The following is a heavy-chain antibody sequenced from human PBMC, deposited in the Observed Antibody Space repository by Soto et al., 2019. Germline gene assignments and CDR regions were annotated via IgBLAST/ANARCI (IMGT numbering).Heavy chain of an antibody. Sequence: ASVKVSCKASGYTFTSYGISWVRQAPGQGLEWMGWISAYNGNTNYAQKLQGRVTMTTDTSTSTAYMELRSLRSDDTAVYYCARDVVVVPAAMEYYGMDVWGQGTTVTVSS. CDR3: ARDVVVVPAAMEYYGMDV. D-gene: IGHD2-2*01. V-gene: IGHV1-18*01. CDR1: GYTFTSYG. J-gene: IGHJ6*02. CDR2: ISAYNGNT.